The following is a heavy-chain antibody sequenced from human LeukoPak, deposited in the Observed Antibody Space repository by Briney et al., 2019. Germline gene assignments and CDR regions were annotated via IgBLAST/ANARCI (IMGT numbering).Heavy chain of an antibody. CDR2: INPNSGGT. Sequence: GASVKVSCKASGYTFTSYGISWVRQTPGQGLEWMGWINPNSGGTNYAQKFQGRVTTTRDTSISTAYMELGRLRSDDTAVYYCARWAYSSSSVDYWGQGTLVTVSS. J-gene: IGHJ4*02. V-gene: IGHV1-2*02. D-gene: IGHD6-6*01. CDR3: ARWAYSSSSVDY. CDR1: GYTFTSYG.